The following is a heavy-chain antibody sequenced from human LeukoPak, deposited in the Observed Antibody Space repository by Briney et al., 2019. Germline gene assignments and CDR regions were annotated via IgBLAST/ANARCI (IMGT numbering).Heavy chain of an antibody. Sequence: ASVKVSCKASGYTFTGYYMHWVRQAPGRGLEWMGWINPNSGGTNYAQKFQGRVTMTRDTSISTAYMELSRLRSDDTAVYYCARDSTYCSGGSCYPDYWGQGTLVTVSS. V-gene: IGHV1-2*02. CDR3: ARDSTYCSGGSCYPDY. CDR1: GYTFTGYY. CDR2: INPNSGGT. J-gene: IGHJ4*02. D-gene: IGHD2-15*01.